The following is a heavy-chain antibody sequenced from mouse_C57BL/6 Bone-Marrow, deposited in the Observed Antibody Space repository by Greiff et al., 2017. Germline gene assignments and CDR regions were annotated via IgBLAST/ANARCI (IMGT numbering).Heavy chain of an antibody. V-gene: IGHV1-59*01. J-gene: IGHJ3*01. CDR2: IDPSDSYT. CDR1: GYTFTSYW. D-gene: IGHD2-4*01. Sequence: QVQLQQPGAELVRPGTSVKLSCKASGYTFTSYWMPWVKQRPGQGLEWIGVIDPSDSYTNYNEKFKGKATLTVDTSSSTAYLQLSSLTSEDSAVYYCARRIRAYWGQGTLVTVSA. CDR3: ARRIRAY.